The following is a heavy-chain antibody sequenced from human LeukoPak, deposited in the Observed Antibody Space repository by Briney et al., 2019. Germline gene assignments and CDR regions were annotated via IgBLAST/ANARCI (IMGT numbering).Heavy chain of an antibody. D-gene: IGHD4-23*01. CDR1: GYTLTELS. Sequence: ASVKVSCKVSGYTLTELSMHWVRQAPGKGLEWMGWISAYNGNTNYPQKLQGRVTMTTDTSTSTAYMELRSLRSDDTAVYYCARDGDYGGNWDYWGQETLVTVSS. V-gene: IGHV1-18*01. CDR2: ISAYNGNT. CDR3: ARDGDYGGNWDY. J-gene: IGHJ4*02.